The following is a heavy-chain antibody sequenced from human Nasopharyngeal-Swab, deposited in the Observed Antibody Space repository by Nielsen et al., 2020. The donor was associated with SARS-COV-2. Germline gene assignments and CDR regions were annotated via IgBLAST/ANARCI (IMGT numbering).Heavy chain of an antibody. D-gene: IGHD2-21*02. V-gene: IGHV3-48*04. CDR2: ISSSSSTI. J-gene: IGHJ3*02. CDR3: ASDLAYCGGDCYGNAFDI. Sequence: GESLKISCAASGFTFSSYSVNWVRQAPGKGLEWVSYISSSSSTIYYADSVKGRFTISRDNAKNSLYLQMNSLRAEDTAVYYCASDLAYCGGDCYGNAFDIWGQGTMVTVSS. CDR1: GFTFSSYS.